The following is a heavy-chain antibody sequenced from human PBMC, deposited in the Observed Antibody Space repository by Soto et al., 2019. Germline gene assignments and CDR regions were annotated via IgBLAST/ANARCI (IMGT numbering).Heavy chain of an antibody. CDR3: ARERFWSGYPRIADAFDS. J-gene: IGHJ3*02. Sequence: ASVKVSCKASGYTFTSYGISWVRQAPGQGLEWMGWISAYNGNTNYAQKLQGRVTMTTDTSTSTAYMELRSLRSDDTAVYYCARERFWSGYPRIADAFDSWGQGTVVTVSS. V-gene: IGHV1-18*01. D-gene: IGHD3-3*01. CDR2: ISAYNGNT. CDR1: GYTFTSYG.